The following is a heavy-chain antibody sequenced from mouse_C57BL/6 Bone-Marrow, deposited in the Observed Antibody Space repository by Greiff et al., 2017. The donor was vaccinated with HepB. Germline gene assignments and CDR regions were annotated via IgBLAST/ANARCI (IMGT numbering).Heavy chain of an antibody. D-gene: IGHD6-1*01. J-gene: IGHJ3*01. CDR2: INPSSGYT. V-gene: IGHV1-4*01. CDR3: ARGSPSSAY. Sequence: VQLVESGAELARPGASVKMSCKASGYTFTSYTMHWVKQRPGQGLEWIGYINPSSGYTKYNQKFKDKATLTADKSSSTAYMQLSSLTSEDSAVYYCARGSPSSAYWGQGTLVTVSA. CDR1: GYTFTSYT.